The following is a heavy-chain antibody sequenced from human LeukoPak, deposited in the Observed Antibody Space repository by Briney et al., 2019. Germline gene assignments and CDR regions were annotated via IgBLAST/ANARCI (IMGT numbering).Heavy chain of an antibody. CDR2: INPNSGGT. V-gene: IGHV1-2*04. D-gene: IGHD6-13*01. J-gene: IGHJ3*02. CDR3: ARVGIAAAGAFDI. Sequence: GASVKVSCKASGYTFTGYYMHWVRQAPGQGLEWMGWINPNSGGTNYAQKFQGWVTMTRDTSISTAYMELSRLRSDDTAVYYCARVGIAAAGAFDIWGQGTMVTVSS. CDR1: GYTFTGYY.